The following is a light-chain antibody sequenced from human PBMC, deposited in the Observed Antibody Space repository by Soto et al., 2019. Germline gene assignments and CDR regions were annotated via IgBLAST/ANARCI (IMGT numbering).Light chain of an antibody. CDR1: QSISSW. CDR2: DAS. Sequence: DIQMTQSPSTLSASVGDRVIITCRASQSISSWLAWYQQKPGKAPKFLIYDASSLESGVPSRFSGSGSGTDFTLTISSLQPYDSEPYYGQQYNSYPYTFGQGTKLEIK. J-gene: IGKJ2*01. CDR3: QQYNSYPYT. V-gene: IGKV1-5*01.